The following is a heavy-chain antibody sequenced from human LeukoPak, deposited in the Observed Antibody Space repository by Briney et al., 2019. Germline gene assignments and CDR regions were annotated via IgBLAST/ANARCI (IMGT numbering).Heavy chain of an antibody. CDR2: INPNSGGT. Sequence: ASVKVSCKASGYTFTGYYMHWVRQAPGQGLEWMGRINPNSGGTNYAQKFQGGVTMTRDTSISTAYMELSRLRSDDTAVYYCARDLHTAMVANGDYWGQGTLVTVSS. D-gene: IGHD5-18*01. CDR1: GYTFTGYY. J-gene: IGHJ4*02. V-gene: IGHV1-2*06. CDR3: ARDLHTAMVANGDY.